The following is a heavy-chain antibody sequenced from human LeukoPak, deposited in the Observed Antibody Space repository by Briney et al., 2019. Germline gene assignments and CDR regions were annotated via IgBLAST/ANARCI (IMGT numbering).Heavy chain of an antibody. CDR2: ISGSGGST. D-gene: IGHD3-10*01. J-gene: IGHJ4*02. Sequence: GRSLRLSCAASGFTFSSYAMHWVRQAPGKGLEWVSAISGSGGSTYYADSVKGRFTISRDNSKNTLYLQMNSLRAEDTAVYYCAKGPRGEQPLRVPYWGQGTLVSVSS. CDR3: AKGPRGEQPLRVPY. V-gene: IGHV3-23*01. CDR1: GFTFSSYA.